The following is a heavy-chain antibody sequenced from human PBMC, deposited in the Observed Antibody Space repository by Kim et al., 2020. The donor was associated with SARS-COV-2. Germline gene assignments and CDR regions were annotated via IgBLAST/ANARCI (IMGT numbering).Heavy chain of an antibody. CDR1: GYTFTSYG. CDR2: ISAYNGNT. D-gene: IGHD3-10*01. CDR3: ARGRDFDYGSGRVVGYYYYYYGMDV. Sequence: ASVKVSCKASGYTFTSYGISWVRQAPGQGLEWMGWISAYNGNTNYAQKLQGRVTMTTDTSTSTAYMELRSLRSDDTAVYYCARGRDFDYGSGRVVGYYYYYYGMDVWGQGTTVTVSS. J-gene: IGHJ6*02. V-gene: IGHV1-18*01.